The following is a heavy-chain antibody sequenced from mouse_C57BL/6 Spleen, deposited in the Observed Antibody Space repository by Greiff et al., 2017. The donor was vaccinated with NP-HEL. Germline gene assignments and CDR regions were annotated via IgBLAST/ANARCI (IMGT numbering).Heavy chain of an antibody. Sequence: QVQLKQPGAELVRPGSSVKLSCKASGYTFTSYWMHWVKQRPIQGLEWIGNIDPSDSETHYNQKFKDKATLTVDKSSSTAYMQLSSLTSEDSAVYYCASIYYYGSSYFGYWGQGTTLPVSS. CDR2: IDPSDSET. CDR1: GYTFTSYW. D-gene: IGHD1-1*01. CDR3: ASIYYYGSSYFGY. V-gene: IGHV1-52*01. J-gene: IGHJ2*01.